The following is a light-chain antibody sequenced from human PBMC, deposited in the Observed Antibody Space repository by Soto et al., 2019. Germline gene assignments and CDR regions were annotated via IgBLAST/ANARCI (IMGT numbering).Light chain of an antibody. J-gene: IGLJ2*01. CDR1: SSDIGGYNY. Sequence: QSALTQPPSASGSPGQSVTISCTGTSSDIGGYNYVSWYQQHPGTAPKLMIYEVSQRPSEVPDRFSGSKSGNTASLTVSGLQAEDEADYYCSSYAGSNNFVVFGGGTKLTVL. CDR2: EVS. CDR3: SSYAGSNNFVV. V-gene: IGLV2-8*01.